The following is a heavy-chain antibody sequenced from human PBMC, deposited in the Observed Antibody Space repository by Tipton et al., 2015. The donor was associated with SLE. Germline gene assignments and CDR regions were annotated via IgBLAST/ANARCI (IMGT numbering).Heavy chain of an antibody. CDR3: ARGAVAGTYYFDY. J-gene: IGHJ4*02. CDR1: RYSFSTYW. D-gene: IGHD6-19*01. CDR2: IYPGDSDT. Sequence: MQLVQSGAEVKKPGEPLKISCKGFRYSFSTYWVAWVRQMPGKGLEWVGMIYPGDSDTRYSPSFQGQVSISVDRSISTAYLQWDSLKASYTALYYCARGAVAGTYYFDYWGQGTRVTVSS. V-gene: IGHV5-51*06.